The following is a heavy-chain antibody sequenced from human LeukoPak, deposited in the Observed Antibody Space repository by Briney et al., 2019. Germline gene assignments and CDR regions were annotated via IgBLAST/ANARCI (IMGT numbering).Heavy chain of an antibody. CDR3: ARVGGASYYFDY. Sequence: SETLSLTCTVSGGSISSGGYYWSWIRQPPGKGLEWIGYIYHSGSTYYNPSLKSRVTISVDRSKNQFSLKLSSVTAADTAVYYCARVGGASYYFDYWGQGTLVTVSS. CDR2: IYHSGST. V-gene: IGHV4-30-2*01. J-gene: IGHJ4*02. D-gene: IGHD3-16*01. CDR1: GGSISSGGYY.